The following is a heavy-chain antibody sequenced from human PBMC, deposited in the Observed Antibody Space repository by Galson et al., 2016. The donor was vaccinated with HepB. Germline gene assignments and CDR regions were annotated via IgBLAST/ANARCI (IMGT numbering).Heavy chain of an antibody. CDR1: GGSVNGGSYY. CDR3: ARGGKSAYDSTHDY. J-gene: IGHJ4*02. CDR2: IYYTGST. Sequence: SETLSLTCSVSGGSVNGGSYYWSWIRQPPGKGLEWIGYIYYTGSTNYSPSLKSRLTISVDTSKNQFSLQLRSVTAADTAVYYCARGGKSAYDSTHDYWGQGTLVTVSS. V-gene: IGHV4-61*01. D-gene: IGHD5-12*01.